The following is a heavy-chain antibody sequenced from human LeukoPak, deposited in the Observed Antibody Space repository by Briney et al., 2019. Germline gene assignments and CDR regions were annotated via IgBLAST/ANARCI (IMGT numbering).Heavy chain of an antibody. CDR2: IYHSGST. Sequence: SETLSLTCTVSGYSISSGYYWGWIRQPPGKGLEWIGSIYHSGSTNYNPSLKSRVTISVDTSKNQFSLKLSSVTAADTAVYYCARTSRIAARPSFDYWGQGTLVTVSS. J-gene: IGHJ4*02. V-gene: IGHV4-38-2*02. CDR1: GYSISSGYY. CDR3: ARTSRIAARPSFDY. D-gene: IGHD6-6*01.